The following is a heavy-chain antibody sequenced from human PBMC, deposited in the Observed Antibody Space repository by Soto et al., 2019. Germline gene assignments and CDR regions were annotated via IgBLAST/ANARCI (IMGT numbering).Heavy chain of an antibody. CDR2: IHYSGST. Sequence: QVQLQESGPGLVKPSETLSLTCTVSGGSISGYYWTWIRQPPGKGLEWIGNIHYSGSTNHNPSLKSRVTISVDTSKNQFSLKLNSVTAADTAVYYCARGQWLPIDAFDIWGQGTMVTVSS. D-gene: IGHD6-19*01. J-gene: IGHJ3*02. V-gene: IGHV4-59*01. CDR3: ARGQWLPIDAFDI. CDR1: GGSISGYY.